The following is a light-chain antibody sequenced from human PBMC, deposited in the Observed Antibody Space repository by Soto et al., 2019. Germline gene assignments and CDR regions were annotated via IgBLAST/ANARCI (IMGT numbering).Light chain of an antibody. J-gene: IGKJ1*01. CDR1: RSISSSY. V-gene: IGKV3-20*01. CDR3: QHYATSPRT. CDR2: GAS. Sequence: PGERATLSCRTSRSISSSYLAWYQQKPGQAPRLLIYGASSRANGIPDRFSGSGSGTDFTLTISRLEPEDFAVYYCQHYATSPRTFGQGTMVEGK.